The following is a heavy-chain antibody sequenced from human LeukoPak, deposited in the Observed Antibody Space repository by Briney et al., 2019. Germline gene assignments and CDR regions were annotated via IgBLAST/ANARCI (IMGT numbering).Heavy chain of an antibody. J-gene: IGHJ4*02. CDR1: GGSISSYY. D-gene: IGHD5-24*01. Sequence: PSETLSLTCTVSGGSISSYYWSWVRQPPGKGLEWIGFVHYSGSTNYNPSLKSRVTISTDTSKNQFSLSLTSVTAADTALYYCARSPLESRRDAYNFYFDYWGQGALVTVSS. CDR3: ARSPLESRRDAYNFYFDY. V-gene: IGHV4-59*08. CDR2: VHYSGST.